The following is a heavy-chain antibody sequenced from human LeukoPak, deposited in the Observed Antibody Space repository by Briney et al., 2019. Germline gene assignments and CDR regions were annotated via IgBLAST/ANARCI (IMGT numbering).Heavy chain of an antibody. D-gene: IGHD1-26*01. J-gene: IGHJ4*02. CDR3: ATVSGSYYFDY. Sequence: ASVKVSCKASGYTFTSYGITWVRQAPGQGLEWMGWISVYNDNTNYAQKLQGRVTMTTDTSTSTAYMELRSLRSDDTAVYYCATVSGSYYFDYWGQGTLVTVSS. V-gene: IGHV1-18*04. CDR2: ISVYNDNT. CDR1: GYTFTSYG.